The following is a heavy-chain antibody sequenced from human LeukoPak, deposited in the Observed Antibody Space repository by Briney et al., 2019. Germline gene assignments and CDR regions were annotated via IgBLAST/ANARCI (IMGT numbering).Heavy chain of an antibody. CDR2: IYYSGST. D-gene: IGHD4-17*01. J-gene: IGHJ4*02. V-gene: IGHV4-31*03. CDR1: GGSISSGGYY. Sequence: SQTLSLTCTVSGGSISSGGYYWSWIRQHPGTGLEWIGYIYYSGSTYYNPSLKSRVTISVDTSKNQFSLKLSSVTAADTAVYYCARDTDYGDYFDYWGQGTLVTVSS. CDR3: ARDTDYGDYFDY.